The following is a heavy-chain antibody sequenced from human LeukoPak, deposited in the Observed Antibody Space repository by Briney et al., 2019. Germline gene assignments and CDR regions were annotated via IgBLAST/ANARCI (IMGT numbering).Heavy chain of an antibody. CDR1: GFTFSNYA. CDR3: ATYRQVLLPFES. CDR2: ISGSGAYS. Sequence: GGSLGLSCAASGFTFSNYAMSWVRQAPGKGLEWVSGISGSGAYSYYADSVKGRFTISRDNSKSTLSLQMNSLRAEDTAIYYCATYRQVLLPFESWGQGTLVTVSS. D-gene: IGHD2-8*02. V-gene: IGHV3-23*01. J-gene: IGHJ4*02.